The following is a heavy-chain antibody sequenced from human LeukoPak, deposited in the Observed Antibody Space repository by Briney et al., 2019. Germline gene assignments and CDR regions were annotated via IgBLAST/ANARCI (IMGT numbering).Heavy chain of an antibody. Sequence: SETLSLTCTVSGGSISSDYWSWIRQPPGKRLEWIGYIYHDGTTNYNPSLKSRVTISQDTSKNQFSLKLNSVTAADTAVYYCAREFHYWGQGTLVTVSS. CDR1: GGSISSDY. V-gene: IGHV4-59*01. CDR3: AREFHY. J-gene: IGHJ4*02. CDR2: IYHDGTT.